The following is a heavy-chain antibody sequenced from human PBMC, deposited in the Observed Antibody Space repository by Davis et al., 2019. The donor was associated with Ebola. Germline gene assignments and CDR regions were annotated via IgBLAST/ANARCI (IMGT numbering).Heavy chain of an antibody. J-gene: IGHJ4*02. CDR2: IYHSGSP. D-gene: IGHD6-19*01. CDR3: ARLSSTGHLDY. Sequence: MPSETLSLTCAVSGGSISSGDYSWSWVRQPPGKGLEWIGYIYHSGSPYYNPSLKSRATISVDRSKNQFSLRLTSVTAADTAVYYCARLSSTGHLDYWGQGTLITVSS. V-gene: IGHV4-30-2*01. CDR1: GGSISSGDYS.